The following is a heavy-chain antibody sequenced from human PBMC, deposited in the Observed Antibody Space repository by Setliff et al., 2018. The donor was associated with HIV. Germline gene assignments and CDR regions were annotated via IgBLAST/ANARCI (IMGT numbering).Heavy chain of an antibody. Sequence: SETLSLTCTVPGGSISSGGYYWSWIRQHPGKGLEWIGYIYYSETTYYNPSLKSRVTISVDKSKNHFSLKLTSVTAADTAVYYCARDQGYSYGSGPFHSWGQGTMVTVSS. CDR1: GGSISSGGYY. J-gene: IGHJ3*02. CDR3: ARDQGYSYGSGPFHS. V-gene: IGHV4-31*03. CDR2: IYYSETT. D-gene: IGHD5-18*01.